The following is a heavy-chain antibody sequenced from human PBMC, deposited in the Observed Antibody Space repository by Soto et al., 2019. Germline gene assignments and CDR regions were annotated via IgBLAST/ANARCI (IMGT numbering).Heavy chain of an antibody. V-gene: IGHV1-2*04. J-gene: IGHJ6*03. D-gene: IGHD1-1*01. Sequence: ASVKVSCKASGYTFTGYYMHWVRQAPGQGLEWMGWINPNSGGTNYAQKFQGWVTMTRDTSISTAYMELSRLRSDDTAVYYCARAVNWNDDSPDYYYYMDVWGKGTTVTVSS. CDR3: ARAVNWNDDSPDYYYYMDV. CDR2: INPNSGGT. CDR1: GYTFTGYY.